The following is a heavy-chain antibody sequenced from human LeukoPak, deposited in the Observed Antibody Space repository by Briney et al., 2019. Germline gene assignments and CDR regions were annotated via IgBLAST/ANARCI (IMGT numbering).Heavy chain of an antibody. Sequence: SETLSLTCAVYVGSFSGYYWSWIRQPPGKGLEWIGEINHSGSTNYNPSLKSRVTISVDTSKNQFSLKLSSVTAADTAVYYCARRVVPSAPWFDPWGQGTLVTVSS. J-gene: IGHJ5*02. CDR2: INHSGST. CDR3: ARRVVPSAPWFDP. V-gene: IGHV4-34*01. D-gene: IGHD2-2*01. CDR1: VGSFSGYY.